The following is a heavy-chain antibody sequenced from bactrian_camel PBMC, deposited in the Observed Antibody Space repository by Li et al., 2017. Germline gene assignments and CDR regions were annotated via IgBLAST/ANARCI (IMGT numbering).Heavy chain of an antibody. V-gene: IGHV3S40*01. Sequence: VQLVESGGGSVQAGGSLTLSCAVSGYTGSRQCMSWVRQAPGKGLEWVSAISNRGSSTYYAASMKGRITISRDNAKNTVYLQLNSLKTEDTAMYYCALPADYREGYWGQGTQVTVS. D-gene: IGHD2*01. CDR2: ISNRGSST. CDR3: ALPADYREGY. J-gene: IGHJ6*01. CDR1: GYTGSRQC.